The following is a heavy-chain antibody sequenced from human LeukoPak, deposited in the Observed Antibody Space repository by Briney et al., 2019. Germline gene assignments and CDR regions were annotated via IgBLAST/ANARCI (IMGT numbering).Heavy chain of an antibody. CDR3: ARSGSGNYGDAFDL. CDR2: IWYDGTNK. J-gene: IGHJ3*01. D-gene: IGHD3-10*01. CDR1: GFTFSRYG. V-gene: IGHV3-33*07. Sequence: RGSLRHSCAASGFTFSRYGVYWGRQAPGKGPEWVAVIWYDGTNKDYADSVKGRFTISRDNSKNTLYLQMNSLRAEDTAVYYCARSGSGNYGDAFDLWGQGPMVTVSS.